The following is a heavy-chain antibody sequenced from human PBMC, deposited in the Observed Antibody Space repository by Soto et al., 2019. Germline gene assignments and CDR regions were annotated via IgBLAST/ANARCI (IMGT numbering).Heavy chain of an antibody. CDR1: GGSISSGDYY. V-gene: IGHV4-30-4*01. D-gene: IGHD4-17*01. Sequence: PSETLSLTCTVSGGSISSGDYYWSWIRQPPGKGLEWIGYIYYSGSTYYNPSLKSRVTISVDTSKNPFSLRPSSVTAADTAVYYCARDDYGDYDKGALWGQGTRVTSPQ. CDR2: IYYSGST. J-gene: IGHJ4*02. CDR3: ARDDYGDYDKGAL.